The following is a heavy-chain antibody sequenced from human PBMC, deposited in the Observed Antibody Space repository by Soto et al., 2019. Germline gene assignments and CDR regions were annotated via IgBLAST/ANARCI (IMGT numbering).Heavy chain of an antibody. CDR3: AKERGITMVRASHRAVDT. J-gene: IGHJ5*02. CDR1: GFTFRDFA. D-gene: IGHD3-10*01. V-gene: IGHV3-23*01. CDR2: ISGSGETP. Sequence: PGGSLRLSCALSGFTFRDFAMIWVRQAPGKRLEWVSDISGSGETPYYADSVKGRFIISRDNFRNTLYLQMISLRVEDTAVYYCAKERGITMVRASHRAVDTWGQGSLVAVSS.